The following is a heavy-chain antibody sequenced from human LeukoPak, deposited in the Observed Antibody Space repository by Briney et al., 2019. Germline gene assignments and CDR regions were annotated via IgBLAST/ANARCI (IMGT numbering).Heavy chain of an antibody. CDR1: GFTFSSCA. Sequence: PGGSLRLSRAASGFTFSSCAMNWVRQAPGPGLEWVSYMSISTRDIYYADSVKGRFTISRDNAKNSLYLQMNTLRAEDTAVYYCLRDRGYSTYDCWGKGTLVTVSS. CDR3: LRDRGYSTYDC. V-gene: IGHV3-21*01. D-gene: IGHD6-13*01. CDR2: MSISTRDI. J-gene: IGHJ4*02.